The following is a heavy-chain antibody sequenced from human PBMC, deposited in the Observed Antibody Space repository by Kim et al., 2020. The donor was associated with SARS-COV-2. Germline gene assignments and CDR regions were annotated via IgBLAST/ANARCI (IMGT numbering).Heavy chain of an antibody. CDR2: VTSSGGTT. J-gene: IGHJ4*02. CDR3: AKTAQFDY. Sequence: GGSLRLSCAASGFTFSSYAMSWVRQAPGKGLEWVSTVTSSGGTTFYADSVKGRFTISRDNSKNTLYLQMNSLRADDTAVYYCAKTAQFDYWGRGTLVTVS. V-gene: IGHV3-23*01. D-gene: IGHD2-21*02. CDR1: GFTFSSYA.